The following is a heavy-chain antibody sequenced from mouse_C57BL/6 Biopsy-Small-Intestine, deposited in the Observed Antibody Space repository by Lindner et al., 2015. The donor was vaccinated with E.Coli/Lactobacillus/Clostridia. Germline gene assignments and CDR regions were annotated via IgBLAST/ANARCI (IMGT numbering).Heavy chain of an antibody. J-gene: IGHJ1*01. CDR2: STRRLGGA. D-gene: IGHD1-1*01. Sequence: SVKVSCKASGYMFTGHYIRLGCDRPPGRALSGSDGSTRRLGGAKFARKFQDRVIMTRDTSVSVAYMEVTGLTPDDTAVYYCARDRDSSVLYNGWIDMWGPGTLVTVSS. V-gene: IGHV1-22*01. CDR3: ARDRDSSVLYNGWIDM. CDR1: GYMFTGHY.